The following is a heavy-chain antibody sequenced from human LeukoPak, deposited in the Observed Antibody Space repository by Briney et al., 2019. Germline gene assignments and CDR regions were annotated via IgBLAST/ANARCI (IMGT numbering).Heavy chain of an antibody. CDR3: AGSRWVGLDY. Sequence: GGSLRLSCAVSGLTFSSYAMHWVRQAPGKGLEYVSDISSDGGSTFYANSVKGRFTISRDNSKNTLYLQMGSLTTEDMAVYYCAGSRWVGLDYWGQGTLVTVS. D-gene: IGHD6-19*01. CDR2: ISSDGGST. CDR1: GLTFSSYA. J-gene: IGHJ4*02. V-gene: IGHV3-64*01.